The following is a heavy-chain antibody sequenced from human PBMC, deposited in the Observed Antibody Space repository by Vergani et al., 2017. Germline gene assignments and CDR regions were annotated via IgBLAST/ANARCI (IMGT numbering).Heavy chain of an antibody. V-gene: IGHV4-34*01. CDR3: ARETRPRGFDY. CDR2: INHSGST. J-gene: IGHJ4*02. CDR1: GGSFSGYY. Sequence: QVQLQQWGAGLLKPSETLSLTCAVYGGSFSGYYWSWIRQPPGKGLEWSGEINHSGSTNYDPSLKSRVTISVDTSKNQFSLKLSSVTAADTAVYYCARETRPRGFDYWGQGTLVTVSS. D-gene: IGHD2-2*01.